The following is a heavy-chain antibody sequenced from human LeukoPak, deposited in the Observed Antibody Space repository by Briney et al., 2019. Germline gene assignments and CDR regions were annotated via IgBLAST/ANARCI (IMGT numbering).Heavy chain of an antibody. Sequence: SETLSLTCAVSGYSISRGYYWGWIRQPPGKGLEWIGSIHHSGSTCYNPSLRSRVTISVDTSKNQFSLGLRSVTAADTAVYYCARNPHLVQTLTILDYFDYWGQGALVTVST. CDR3: ARNPHLVQTLTILDYFDY. CDR1: GYSISRGYY. V-gene: IGHV4-38-2*01. J-gene: IGHJ4*02. D-gene: IGHD3-3*01. CDR2: IHHSGST.